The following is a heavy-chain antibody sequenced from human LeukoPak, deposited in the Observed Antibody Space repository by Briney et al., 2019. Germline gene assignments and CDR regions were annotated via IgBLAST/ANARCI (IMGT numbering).Heavy chain of an antibody. V-gene: IGHV4-59*08. D-gene: IGHD4-17*01. J-gene: IGHJ5*02. CDR2: IYYSGST. Sequence: SETLSLTCTVSGGSISSYYWSWIRQPPGKGLEWIGYIYYSGSTNYNPSLKSRVTISVDTSKNQFSLKLSSVTAADTAVYYCARRNPTVITNWFDPWGQGTLVTVSS. CDR1: GGSISSYY. CDR3: ARRNPTVITNWFDP.